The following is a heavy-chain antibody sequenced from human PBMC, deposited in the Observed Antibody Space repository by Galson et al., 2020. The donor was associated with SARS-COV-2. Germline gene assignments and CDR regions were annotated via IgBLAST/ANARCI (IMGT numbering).Heavy chain of an antibody. Sequence: ASVKVSCKTSGYTFTGYYIHWVRQAPGQGLEWVGWINPHNGVTDYAQEFQGRVTVTSDRSNSTGYMELNGLKSDDTAVYYCAIQPRIVAVGYHYYYGLKFWGEGTTVTVSS. D-gene: IGHD6-13*01. CDR3: AIQPRIVAVGYHYYYGLKF. J-gene: IGHJ6*04. CDR2: INPHNGVT. CDR1: GYTFTGYY. V-gene: IGHV1-2*02.